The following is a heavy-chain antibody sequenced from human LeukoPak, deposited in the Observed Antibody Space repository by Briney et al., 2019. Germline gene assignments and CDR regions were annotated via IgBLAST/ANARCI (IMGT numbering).Heavy chain of an antibody. CDR1: GGSFSGYY. D-gene: IGHD3-3*01. CDR3: ARTLCSGYPDYYYYLDV. Sequence: SETLSLTCAVYGGSFSGYYWSWIRQPPGKGLEWIGEINHSGSTNYNPSLKSRVTISVDTSKNQFSLKLNSVTATDTAVYYCARTLCSGYPDYYYYLDVWGKGTTVTVSS. V-gene: IGHV4-34*01. J-gene: IGHJ6*03. CDR2: INHSGST.